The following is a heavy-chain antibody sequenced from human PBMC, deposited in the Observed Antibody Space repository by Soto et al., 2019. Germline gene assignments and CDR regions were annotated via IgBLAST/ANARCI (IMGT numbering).Heavy chain of an antibody. CDR3: ARDLEDISNDFSSLDV. V-gene: IGHV3-48*02. CDR2: ISATTNII. J-gene: IGHJ6*02. Sequence: GGSLRLSCAASGVTFSNDMMTWVRQATGKGLEWIAFISATTNIIYYADSVKGRSTISRDNARNALFLQMNSLRDEDTGLYYCARDLEDISNDFSSLDVWGQGTTVTVSS. CDR1: GVTFSNDM. D-gene: IGHD2-21*02.